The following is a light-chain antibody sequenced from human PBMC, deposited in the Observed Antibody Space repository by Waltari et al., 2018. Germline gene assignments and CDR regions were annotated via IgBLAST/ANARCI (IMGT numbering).Light chain of an antibody. J-gene: IGKJ2*01. CDR2: WAS. Sequence: DIVMTQSPASLAVSLVERATINCKSSQSVLSSSNNKNYLAWYQQKPGQPPNLLIYWASTRESGVPDRFSGSGSGTDFTLTISSLQAEDVAVYYCQQYFGTPYTFGQGTKLEIK. CDR1: QSVLSSSNNKNY. V-gene: IGKV4-1*01. CDR3: QQYFGTPYT.